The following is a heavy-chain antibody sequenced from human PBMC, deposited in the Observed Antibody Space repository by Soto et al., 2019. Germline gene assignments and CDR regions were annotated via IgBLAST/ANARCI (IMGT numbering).Heavy chain of an antibody. J-gene: IGHJ6*02. CDR2: IYRSGST. CDR1: GGSVSSGNYY. D-gene: IGHD3-22*01. CDR3: ARSYDSSGYYYYAMDV. V-gene: IGHV4-61*01. Sequence: QVQLQVSGPGLVKPSETLSLTCTVSGGSVSSGNYYWNWIRQTPGKGLEWIGYIYRSGSTKYNPSLNSRVSISLDTSKNQFSLKLSSMTAADTAVYYCARSYDSSGYYYYAMDVWGQGTTVTVSS.